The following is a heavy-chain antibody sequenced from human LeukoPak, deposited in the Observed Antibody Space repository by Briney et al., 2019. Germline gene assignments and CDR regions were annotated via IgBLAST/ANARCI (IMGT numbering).Heavy chain of an antibody. CDR2: ISYDGSNK. J-gene: IGHJ4*02. D-gene: IGHD1-26*01. CDR3: ARDQGSQGAY. V-gene: IGHV3-30-3*01. CDR1: GFTFSSYA. Sequence: GGSLRLSCAASGFTFSSYAMHWVRQAPGKGLEWVVVISYDGSNKYYADSVKGRFTISRDNSKNTLYLQMNSLRAEDTAVYYCARDQGSQGAYWGQGTLVTVSS.